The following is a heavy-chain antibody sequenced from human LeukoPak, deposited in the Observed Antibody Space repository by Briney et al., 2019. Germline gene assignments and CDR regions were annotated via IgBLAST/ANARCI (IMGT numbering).Heavy chain of an antibody. D-gene: IGHD5-24*01. CDR3: ARLRLHQVGGAFDI. J-gene: IGHJ3*02. V-gene: IGHV4-39*01. Sequence: SETLSLTCTVSGGSISSSSYYWGWIRQPPGKGLEWIGSIYYSGSTYYNPSLKSRVTISVDTSKNQFSLKLSSVTAADTAVYYCARLRLHQVGGAFDIWGQGTMVTVSS. CDR1: GGSISSSSYY. CDR2: IYYSGST.